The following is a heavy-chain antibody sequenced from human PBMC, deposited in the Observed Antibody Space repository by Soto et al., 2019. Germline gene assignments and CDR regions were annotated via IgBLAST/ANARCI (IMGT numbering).Heavy chain of an antibody. V-gene: IGHV1-69*01. D-gene: IGHD3-10*01. Sequence: QVQLVQSGAEVKKPGSSVKVSCKASGGTFSSYAISWVRQAPGQGLEWMGGIIPIFGTANYAQKFQGRVTITADESTRTAYMELSSLRSEDTAVYYCARSLWFGEYPSYYYYGMDVWGQGTTVTVSS. J-gene: IGHJ6*02. CDR3: ARSLWFGEYPSYYYYGMDV. CDR1: GGTFSSYA. CDR2: IIPIFGTA.